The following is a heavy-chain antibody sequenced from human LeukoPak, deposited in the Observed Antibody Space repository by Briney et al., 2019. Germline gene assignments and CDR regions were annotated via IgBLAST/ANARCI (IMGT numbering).Heavy chain of an antibody. CDR3: ARDRVVSGRFGEVAS. D-gene: IGHD3-10*01. CDR1: GFTFSSYS. CDR2: ISSSITYI. V-gene: IGHV3-21*01. Sequence: GGSLRLSCAASGFTFSSYSMNWVRQAPGKGLEWVSFISSSITYIYYADSVKGRFTISRDDAKNSLYLQMSSLRAADTAVYYCARDRVVSGRFGEVASWGQGTLVTVSS. J-gene: IGHJ5*01.